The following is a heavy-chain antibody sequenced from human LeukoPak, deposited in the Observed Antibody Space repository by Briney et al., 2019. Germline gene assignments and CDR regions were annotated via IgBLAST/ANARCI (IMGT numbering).Heavy chain of an antibody. CDR3: VRGYGDRLDCFDP. Sequence: PGRSLRLSCAASGFTFSSYGMHWVRQAPGKGLEWVAVIWYGGSNKYYADSVKGRFTISRDNSKNTLYLQMNSLRAEDTAVYYCVRGYGDRLDCFDPWGQGTLVTVSS. CDR1: GFTFSSYG. V-gene: IGHV3-33*01. D-gene: IGHD4-17*01. CDR2: IWYGGSNK. J-gene: IGHJ5*02.